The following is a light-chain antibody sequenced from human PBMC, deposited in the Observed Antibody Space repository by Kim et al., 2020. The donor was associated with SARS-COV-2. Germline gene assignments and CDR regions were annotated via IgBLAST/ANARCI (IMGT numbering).Light chain of an antibody. Sequence: QAVVTQEASLTVSPGGSVTLTCASITGPVTSGHSPYWFQQKPGQAPRTLIHETDNKHSWTPARFSGSLFGGKAALTLSGAQPEDEADYYCFLSYSGAWVFGRGTQLTVL. CDR3: FLSYSGAWV. J-gene: IGLJ3*02. V-gene: IGLV7-46*01. CDR1: TGPVTSGHS. CDR2: ETD.